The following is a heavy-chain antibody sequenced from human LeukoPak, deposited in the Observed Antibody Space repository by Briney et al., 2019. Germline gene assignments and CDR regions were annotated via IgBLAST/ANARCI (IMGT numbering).Heavy chain of an antibody. Sequence: GASVKVSCKASGYTFTSYDISWVRQATGQGLEWMGWMNPNSGNAGYAQRFQGRVTITRDTSASTAYMELSSLRSEDTAVYYCAREGAAGTLDYWGQGTLVTVSS. CDR2: MNPNSGNA. CDR3: AREGAAGTLDY. D-gene: IGHD6-13*01. J-gene: IGHJ4*02. V-gene: IGHV1-8*01. CDR1: GYTFTSYD.